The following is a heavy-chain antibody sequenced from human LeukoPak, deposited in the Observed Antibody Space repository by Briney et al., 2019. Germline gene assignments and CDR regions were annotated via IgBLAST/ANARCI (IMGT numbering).Heavy chain of an antibody. CDR2: ISSSSGYI. V-gene: IGHV3-21*04. J-gene: IGHJ4*02. CDR3: APSRGLDMIFND. D-gene: IGHD2-2*03. CDR1: GFTFGTYS. Sequence: GGSLRLSCAASGFTFGTYSMNWVRQAPGKGLEWVSSISSSSGYIYYADSVKGRFTISRDNAKDSLYLQMNSLRAEDTAVYYCAPSRGLDMIFNDWGQGTLVTVSS.